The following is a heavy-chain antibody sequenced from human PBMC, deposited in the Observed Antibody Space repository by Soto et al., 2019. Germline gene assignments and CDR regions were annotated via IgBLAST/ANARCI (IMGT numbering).Heavy chain of an antibody. CDR1: GFTFGSYW. CDR3: ARDSYNWNLNWFDP. V-gene: IGHV3-7*01. Sequence: PGGSLRLSCAASGFTFGSYWMSWVRQAPGKGLEWVVNIKPDGSDRYYVDSVKGRFTISRDNAKKSLYLQMNSLRDEDTAVYYCARDSYNWNLNWFDPWGQGTLVTVSS. J-gene: IGHJ5*02. CDR2: IKPDGSDR. D-gene: IGHD1-7*01.